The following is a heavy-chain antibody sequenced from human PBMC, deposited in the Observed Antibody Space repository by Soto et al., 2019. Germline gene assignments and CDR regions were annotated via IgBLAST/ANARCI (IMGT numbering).Heavy chain of an antibody. CDR1: GGSISSGGYY. V-gene: IGHV4-31*03. CDR3: ARDVAGGEYFQH. J-gene: IGHJ1*01. CDR2: IYYSGST. D-gene: IGHD6-19*01. Sequence: SETLSLTCTVSGGSISSGGYYWSWIRQHPGKGLEWIGYIYYSGSTYYNPSLKSRVTISVDTSKNQFSLKLSSVTAADTAVYYCARDVAGGEYFQHWGQGTLVTVSS.